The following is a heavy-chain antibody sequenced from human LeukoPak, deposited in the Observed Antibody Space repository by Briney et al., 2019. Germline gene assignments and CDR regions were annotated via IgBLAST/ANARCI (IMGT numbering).Heavy chain of an antibody. D-gene: IGHD4-11*01. V-gene: IGHV3-73*01. CDR3: TRLTTTVTAY. CDR1: GFTFSGSA. CDR2: IRSKANSYAT. J-gene: IGHJ4*02. Sequence: PGGSLRLSCAASGFTFSGSAMHWVRQASGKGLEWVGRIRSKANSYATAYAASVKGRFTISRDDSKNTAYLQMKSLKTEDTAVYYCTRLTTTVTAYWGQGTLVTVSS.